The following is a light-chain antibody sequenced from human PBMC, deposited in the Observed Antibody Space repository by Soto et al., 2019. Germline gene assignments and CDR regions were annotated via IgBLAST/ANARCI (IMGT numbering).Light chain of an antibody. CDR1: SSDVGGYKF. CDR2: DVS. J-gene: IGLJ1*01. Sequence: QSVLTQPASVSGSPGQSITISCTGTSSDVGGYKFVSWYQQHPGKAPKLMTYDVSNRPSGVSNRFSGSKSDDTASLTISGLQAEDEADYYCCSYTSSNIYVLGTGTKVTVL. CDR3: CSYTSSNIYV. V-gene: IGLV2-14*01.